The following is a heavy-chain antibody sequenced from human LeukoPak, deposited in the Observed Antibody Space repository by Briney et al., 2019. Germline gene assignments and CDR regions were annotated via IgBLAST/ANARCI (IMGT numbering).Heavy chain of an antibody. CDR3: TRRVARTGIYAYDI. V-gene: IGHV4-59*01. CDR1: GGSFSGYY. Sequence: SETLSLTCAVDGGSFSGYYWTWIRQPPGKGLEWIGYVFYSGSTNYNPSLKSRVTISLDMSKNQFSLNLNSVTAADTAVYYCTRRVARTGIYAYDIWGQGTMVTVSS. CDR2: VFYSGST. D-gene: IGHD1-1*01. J-gene: IGHJ3*02.